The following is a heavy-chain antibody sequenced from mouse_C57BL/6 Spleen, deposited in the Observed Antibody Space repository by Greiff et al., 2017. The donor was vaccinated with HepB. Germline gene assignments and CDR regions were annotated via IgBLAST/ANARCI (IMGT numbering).Heavy chain of an antibody. CDR3: ATYYDYDEGAMDY. CDR1: GYTFTSYW. Sequence: VQLQQSGAELAKPGASVKLSCKASGYTFTSYWMHWVKQRPGQGLEWIGYINPSSGYTKYNQKFKDKATLTADKSSSTAYMQLSSLTYEDSAVYYCATYYDYDEGAMDYWGQGTSVTVSS. V-gene: IGHV1-7*01. J-gene: IGHJ4*01. CDR2: INPSSGYT. D-gene: IGHD2-4*01.